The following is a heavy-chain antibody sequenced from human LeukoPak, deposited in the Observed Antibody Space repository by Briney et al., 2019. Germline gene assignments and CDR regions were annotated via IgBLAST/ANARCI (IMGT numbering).Heavy chain of an antibody. CDR2: INPTGGST. CDR1: GYTFTSYY. CDR3: ARAPNYYGSGSYYPNYYYYYGMDV. Sequence: ASVKVSCKASGYTFTSYYIHWVRQAPGQGLEWMGIINPTGGSTIYAQRFQGRVTMTRDKSTSSVYMDLSTLTSEDTAVYYCARAPNYYGSGSYYPNYYYYYGMDVWGQGTTVTVSS. V-gene: IGHV1-46*01. D-gene: IGHD3-10*01. J-gene: IGHJ6*02.